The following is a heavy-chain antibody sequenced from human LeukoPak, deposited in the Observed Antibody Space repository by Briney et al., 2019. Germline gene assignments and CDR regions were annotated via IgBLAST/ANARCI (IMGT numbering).Heavy chain of an antibody. CDR3: AKGQNYYDGSGYYSTDY. D-gene: IGHD3-22*01. CDR2: ISSDGVNK. CDR1: GFTFSSFG. Sequence: GGSLRLSCAASGFTFSSFGMHWVRQAPGKGLEWVAVISSDGVNKYSADSVKGRLTISRDNSKNTLYLQMNSLRAADTAVHYCAKGQNYYDGSGYYSTDYWGQGTPVTVSS. V-gene: IGHV3-30*18. J-gene: IGHJ4*02.